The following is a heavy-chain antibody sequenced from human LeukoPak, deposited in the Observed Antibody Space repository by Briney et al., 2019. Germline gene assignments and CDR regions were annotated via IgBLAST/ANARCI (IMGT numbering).Heavy chain of an antibody. CDR1: GITLSNYG. V-gene: IGHV3-21*01. Sequence: GGSLRLSCAVSGITLSNYGMNWVRQAPGKGLEWVSSISSSSSYIYYADSVKGRFTISRDNAKNSLYLQMNSLRAEDTAVYYCARGGGGYDSPYYFDYWGQGTLVTVSS. D-gene: IGHD5-12*01. J-gene: IGHJ4*02. CDR2: ISSSSSYI. CDR3: ARGGGGYDSPYYFDY.